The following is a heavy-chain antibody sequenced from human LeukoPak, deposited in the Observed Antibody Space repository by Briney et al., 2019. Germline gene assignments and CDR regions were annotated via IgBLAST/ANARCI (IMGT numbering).Heavy chain of an antibody. Sequence: GGSLRLSCTASGFPFIEYSMNWVRLVPGKGLEWIAYIGIDSGNTKYADSVRGRFTISADKTKNSLYLQMNSLRVDDTAVYYCARDHNYAFDNWGQGTLVSVAS. CDR1: GFPFIEYS. CDR2: IGIDSGNT. J-gene: IGHJ4*02. V-gene: IGHV3-48*01. CDR3: ARDHNYAFDN. D-gene: IGHD1-1*01.